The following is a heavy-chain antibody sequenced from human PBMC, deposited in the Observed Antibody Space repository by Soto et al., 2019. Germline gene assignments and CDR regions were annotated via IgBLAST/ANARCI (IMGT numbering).Heavy chain of an antibody. CDR2: ISGSGGST. CDR1: GFTFSGYA. J-gene: IGHJ4*02. Sequence: PGGSLRLSCAASGFTFSGYAMSWVRQSPGKGLEWVSAISGSGGSTYYADSVKGRFTISRDNSKNTLYLQMNSLRAEDTAVYYCAKSYYYYDSSGYYRYFDYWGQGTLVTVSS. CDR3: AKSYYYYDSSGYYRYFDY. D-gene: IGHD3-22*01. V-gene: IGHV3-23*01.